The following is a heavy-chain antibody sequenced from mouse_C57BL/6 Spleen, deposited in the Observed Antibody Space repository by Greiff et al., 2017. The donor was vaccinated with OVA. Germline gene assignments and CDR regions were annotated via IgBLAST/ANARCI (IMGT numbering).Heavy chain of an antibody. CDR1: GYTFTSYW. J-gene: IGHJ4*01. V-gene: IGHV1-64*01. CDR2: IHPNSGST. D-gene: IGHD3-2*02. Sequence: QVQLQQPGAELVKPGASVKLSCKASGYTFTSYWMHWVKQRPGQGLEWIGMIHPNSGSTNYNEKFKSKATLTVDKSSSTAYMQLSSLTSEDSAVYYGARGDQATFDYAMDDWGQGTSVTVSS. CDR3: ARGDQATFDYAMDD.